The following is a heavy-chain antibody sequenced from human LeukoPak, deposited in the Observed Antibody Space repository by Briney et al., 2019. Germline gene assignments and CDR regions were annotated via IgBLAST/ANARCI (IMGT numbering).Heavy chain of an antibody. Sequence: SETLSLTCALNSGSFSAYDWTWIRQTPGKGLEWIGEINHSGTSNYNPSLKSRVTISRDTSKNQFSLILTSVTAADTAVYYCARPYCARASGPLEVWGPGSQVTVSS. V-gene: IGHV4-34*01. CDR3: ARPYCARASGPLEV. J-gene: IGHJ4*02. CDR2: INHSGTS. D-gene: IGHD1-26*01. CDR1: SGSFSAYD.